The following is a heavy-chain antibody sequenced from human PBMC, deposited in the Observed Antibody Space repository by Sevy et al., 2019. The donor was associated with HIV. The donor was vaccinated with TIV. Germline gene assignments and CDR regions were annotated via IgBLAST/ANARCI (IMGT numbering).Heavy chain of an antibody. J-gene: IGHJ4*02. D-gene: IGHD5-12*01. CDR3: ARETLSGYNX. CDR1: GFSVSTNY. V-gene: IGHV3-53*01. CDR2: IYSGGNT. Sequence: GGSLRLSCAASGFSVSTNYMSWVRQAPGKGLEWAXAIYSGGNTYYADSVKGRFTISRDNSKNTVYLQINSLRAEDTAVYYCARETLSGYNXWGQGTLVTVSS.